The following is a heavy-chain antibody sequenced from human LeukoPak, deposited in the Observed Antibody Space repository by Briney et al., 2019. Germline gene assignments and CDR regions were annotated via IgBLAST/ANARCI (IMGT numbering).Heavy chain of an antibody. D-gene: IGHD4-17*01. J-gene: IGHJ3*02. CDR3: ARHYGDYVNAKDAFDI. V-gene: IGHV4-59*01. CDR1: GDSISSYY. CDR2: IYHSGST. Sequence: SETLSLTCTVSGDSISSYYWSWIRPPPGTRLEWIGYIYHSGSTNYNPSLKRRVTISADTSKYQFALKLSSVTAADTAGYYCARHYGDYVNAKDAFDIWGQGTMVTVSS.